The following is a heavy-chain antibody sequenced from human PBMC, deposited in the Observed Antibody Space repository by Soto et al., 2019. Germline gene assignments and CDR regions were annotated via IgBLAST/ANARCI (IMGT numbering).Heavy chain of an antibody. CDR2: ISSSSTYI. V-gene: IGHV3-21*01. Sequence: GGSLRLSCAASGFTFSSYSMNWVRQAPGKGLEWVSSISSSSTYIYYADSVRGRFTISRDNAKYSLYLQMNSLRAEDTAVYYCAKLIQLHGMDVWGQGTTVTVSS. J-gene: IGHJ6*02. CDR3: AKLIQLHGMDV. D-gene: IGHD5-18*01. CDR1: GFTFSSYS.